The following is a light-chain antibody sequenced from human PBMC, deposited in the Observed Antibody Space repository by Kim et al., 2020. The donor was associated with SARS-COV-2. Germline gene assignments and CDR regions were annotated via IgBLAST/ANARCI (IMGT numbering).Light chain of an antibody. CDR3: SSYTSTNTLV. V-gene: IGLV2-14*01. J-gene: IGLJ2*01. CDR1: GSDVGGYSH. Sequence: QSALTQSASVSGSPGQSITLSCTRSGSDVGGYSHVSWHQQYPGKAPKIMIYDVTKRPSGVSNRFSGSKSGNTASLTISGLQAEDEADYYCSSYTSTNTLVFGGGTQLTVL. CDR2: DVT.